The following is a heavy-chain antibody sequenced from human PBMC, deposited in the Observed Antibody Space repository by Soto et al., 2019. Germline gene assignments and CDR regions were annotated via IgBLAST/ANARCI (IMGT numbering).Heavy chain of an antibody. V-gene: IGHV3-21*01. Sequence: GGSLRLSCLASGFSFNSFNINWIRRAPGRGLEXVAXXXVSGDXIXXGXWXQGRFTISRDNSKGSVFLDLNSLRVEDTAVYYCARDLGLLQSLFDYWGQGSLVTVSS. D-gene: IGHD1-1*01. CDR3: ARDLGLLQSLFDY. CDR2: XXVSGDXI. CDR1: GFSFNSFN. J-gene: IGHJ4*02.